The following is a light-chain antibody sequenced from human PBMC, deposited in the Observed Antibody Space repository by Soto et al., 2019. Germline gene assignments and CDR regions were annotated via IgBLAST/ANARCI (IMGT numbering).Light chain of an antibody. CDR2: EVR. J-gene: IGLJ1*01. V-gene: IGLV2-14*01. CDR1: SSDIGAYNY. CDR3: FSIPTGCTHV. Sequence: QSALTQPASVSGSPGQSITISCTGSSSDIGAYNYVSWFQQYPGNAPKLIISEVRNRPSGLSNRFSGSKSGTAASMTISCVQTEDDSDYVCFSIPTGCTHVFGTGTKLTVL.